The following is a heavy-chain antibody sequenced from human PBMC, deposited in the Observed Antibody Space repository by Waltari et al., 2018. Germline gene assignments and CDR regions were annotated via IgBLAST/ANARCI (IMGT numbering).Heavy chain of an antibody. J-gene: IGHJ4*02. D-gene: IGHD1-1*01. V-gene: IGHV3-7*01. CDR3: ARDTRGTTFDY. CDR2: INQAGSDK. CDR1: GFTFGYYW. Sequence: EVQLVESGGGLVQPGGSLRLSCAASGFTFGYYWMSWVRQAPGKGLGWGAQINQAGSDKYVGDSLRGRFTISRDNTKSSLYLQMNSLRAEDTAVYYCARDTRGTTFDYWGQGALVTVSS.